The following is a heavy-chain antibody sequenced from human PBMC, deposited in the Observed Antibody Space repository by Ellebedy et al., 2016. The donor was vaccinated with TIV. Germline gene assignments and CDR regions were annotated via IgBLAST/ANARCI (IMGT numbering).Heavy chain of an antibody. Sequence: GGSLRLSXAVSGLTFSRNVMNWVRQAPGKGLEWVSSISGNGVNTYDADSVKGRFTISRDNSKNTLFLQMNGLRAEDTAIYFCAKGRGSSDAFDSWGQGTLVTVS. J-gene: IGHJ3*01. CDR2: ISGNGVNT. CDR1: GLTFSRNV. CDR3: AKGRGSSDAFDS. V-gene: IGHV3-23*01. D-gene: IGHD3-10*01.